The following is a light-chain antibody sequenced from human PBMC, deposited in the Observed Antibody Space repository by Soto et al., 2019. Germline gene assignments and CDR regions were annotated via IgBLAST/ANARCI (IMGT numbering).Light chain of an antibody. CDR1: SSDVGGYNY. J-gene: IGLJ2*01. Sequence: QSELTQPPSASGSPGQSVTISCTGTSSDVGGYNYVSWYQQHPGKAPKLMIYEVSKRPSGVPDRFSGSKSGNTASLTVSGLQAEDEADYYCSSYAGSNKVFGGGTKVTVL. CDR3: SSYAGSNKV. CDR2: EVS. V-gene: IGLV2-8*01.